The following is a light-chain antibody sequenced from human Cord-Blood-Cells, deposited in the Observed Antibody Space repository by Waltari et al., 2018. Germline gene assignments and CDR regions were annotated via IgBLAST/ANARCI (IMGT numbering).Light chain of an antibody. V-gene: IGKV1-39*01. CDR3: QQSYSTPYS. J-gene: IGKJ2*03. Sequence: DIQLTQSPSSLSASVGDRVTITCRASQSISSYLNWYQQKPGKAPKLLIYAASSWQSGVPSRFSGRGSGKDFNLTLSSLQPEDFATYYCQQSYSTPYSFGQGTKLEIK. CDR2: AAS. CDR1: QSISSY.